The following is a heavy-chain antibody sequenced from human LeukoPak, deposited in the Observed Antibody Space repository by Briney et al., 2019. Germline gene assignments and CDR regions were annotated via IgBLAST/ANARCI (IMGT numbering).Heavy chain of an antibody. V-gene: IGHV1-69*05. D-gene: IGHD2-15*01. CDR3: ARAGRYCSGGSCPINTSYYYYMDV. Sequence: SVKVSCKASGGTFSSYAISWVRQAPGQGLEWMGRIIPIFGTANYAQKFQGRVTITTDESTSTAYMELSSLRSEDTAVYYCARAGRYCSGGSCPINTSYYYYMDVWGKGTTVTVSS. CDR2: IIPIFGTA. J-gene: IGHJ6*03. CDR1: GGTFSSYA.